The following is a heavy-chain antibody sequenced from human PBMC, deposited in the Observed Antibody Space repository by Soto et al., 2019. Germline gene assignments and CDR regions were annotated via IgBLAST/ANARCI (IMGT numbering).Heavy chain of an antibody. D-gene: IGHD1-7*01. J-gene: IGHJ4*02. Sequence: GGSLRLSCAASGFTFSSYAMSWVRQAPGKGLEWVSAISGSGGSTYYADSVKGRFTISRDNSKNTLYLQMNSLRAEDTAVYYCAKDSVSGTRIYYFDYWGQGTLVTVSS. CDR1: GFTFSSYA. CDR2: ISGSGGST. CDR3: AKDSVSGTRIYYFDY. V-gene: IGHV3-23*01.